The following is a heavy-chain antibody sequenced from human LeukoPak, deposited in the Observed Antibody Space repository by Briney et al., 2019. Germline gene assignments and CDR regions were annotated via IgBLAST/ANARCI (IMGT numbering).Heavy chain of an antibody. CDR1: GFTFSDYY. Sequence: GGSLRLSCAASGFTFSDYYMSWIRQAPGKGLEGVSYISSSSSYTNYADSVKGRFTISRDNAKNSLYLQMNSLRAEDTAVYYCARYRVRDYYDSSGYYYYYYYGMDVWGQGTTVTVSS. CDR3: ARYRVRDYYDSSGYYYYYYYGMDV. D-gene: IGHD3-22*01. J-gene: IGHJ6*02. V-gene: IGHV3-11*06. CDR2: ISSSSSYT.